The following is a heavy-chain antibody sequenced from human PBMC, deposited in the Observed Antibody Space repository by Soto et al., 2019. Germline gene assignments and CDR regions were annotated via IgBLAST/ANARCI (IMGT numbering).Heavy chain of an antibody. J-gene: IGHJ2*01. CDR2: ISYDGSNK. Sequence: QVQLVESGGGVVQPGRSLRLSCAASGFTFSSYGMHWVRQAPGKGLEWVAVISYDGSNKYYADSVKGRFTISRDNSKNTLDLQMNSLRAEDTAVYYCAKDQGRDEYWYFDLWGRGTLVTVSS. V-gene: IGHV3-30*18. CDR3: AKDQGRDEYWYFDL. CDR1: GFTFSSYG.